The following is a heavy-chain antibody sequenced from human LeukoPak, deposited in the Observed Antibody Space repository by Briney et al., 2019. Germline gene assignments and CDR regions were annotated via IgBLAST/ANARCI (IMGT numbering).Heavy chain of an antibody. CDR1: GFIFGGSA. J-gene: IGHJ5*02. CDR2: IRSEANSYAT. V-gene: IGHV3-73*01. CDR3: TRRPIATNWFDP. Sequence: GGSLRLSCAASGFIFGGSAVHWVRQASGKGLEWVGRIRSEANSYATAYGASVKGRFTMSRDDSKNTAYLQMNSLKTEDTAVYYCTRRPIATNWFDPWGQGTLVTVSS. D-gene: IGHD2-21*01.